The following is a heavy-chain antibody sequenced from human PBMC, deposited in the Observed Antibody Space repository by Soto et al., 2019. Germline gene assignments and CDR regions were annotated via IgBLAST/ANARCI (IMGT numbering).Heavy chain of an antibody. V-gene: IGHV3-33*01. CDR1: GFTFSNYG. Sequence: GGSLRLSCVASGFTFSNYGMHWVRQAPGKRLEWVAVLWYDGTNKYYADSVKGRFTISSDNSTNTLYLHMNSLRAEDTALYYCARDGGLLNPFDGFDIWGQGTMVTVSS. D-gene: IGHD2-15*01. CDR2: LWYDGTNK. J-gene: IGHJ3*02. CDR3: ARDGGLLNPFDGFDI.